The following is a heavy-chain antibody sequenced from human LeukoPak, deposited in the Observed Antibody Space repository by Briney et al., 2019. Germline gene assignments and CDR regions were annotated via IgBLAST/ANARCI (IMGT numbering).Heavy chain of an antibody. CDR1: GGTFSSYA. D-gene: IGHD6-13*01. CDR3: ARGWGYSSSRYDY. CDR2: IIPILGIA. V-gene: IGHV1-69*04. Sequence: SVKVSCKASGGTFSSYAISWVRQAPGQGLEWMGRIIPILGIANYAQKFQGRVTITADKSTSTAYMELSSLRSEDTAVYYCARGWGYSSSRYDYWGQGTLVTVSS. J-gene: IGHJ4*02.